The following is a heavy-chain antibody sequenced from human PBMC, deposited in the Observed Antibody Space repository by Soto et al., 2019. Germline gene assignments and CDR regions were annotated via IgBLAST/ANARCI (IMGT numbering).Heavy chain of an antibody. CDR2: IYPDDSET. D-gene: IGHD3-16*01. CDR1: GYTFSSNW. V-gene: IGHV5-51*01. Sequence: GESLKISCQAPGYTFSSNWIGWVRQMPGKGLEWMGIIYPDDSETRYRRSFQDHVTIPADRSFNTAYLQWASLQASDTAIYYCARVLASGGDPHYFDSWGQGTMVTVSS. CDR3: ARVLASGGDPHYFDS. J-gene: IGHJ4*02.